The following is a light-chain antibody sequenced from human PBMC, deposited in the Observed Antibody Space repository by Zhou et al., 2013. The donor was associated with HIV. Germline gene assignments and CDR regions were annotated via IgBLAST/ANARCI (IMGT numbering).Light chain of an antibody. V-gene: IGKV3-20*01. CDR3: QHYGSSPYT. Sequence: EIVITQSPATLSVSPGERATLSCRASQSVSSSLAWFQQRPGQAPRLLIYGASRRATGIPDRFSGSGSGTDFTLTISRLEPEDFAVYYCQHYGSSPYTFGQGTKLEI. J-gene: IGKJ2*01. CDR2: GAS. CDR1: QSVSSS.